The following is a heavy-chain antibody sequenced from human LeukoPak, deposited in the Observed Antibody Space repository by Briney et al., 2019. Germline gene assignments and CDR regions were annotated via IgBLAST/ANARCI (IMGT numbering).Heavy chain of an antibody. CDR1: GGSISSYY. CDR3: ARSPRETSITIFGVVIPGDYYMDV. Sequence: PSETLSLTCTVSGGSISSYYWSWIRQPPGKGLEWIGYIYYSGSTNYNPSLKSRVTISVDTSKNQFSLKLSSVTAADTAVYYCARSPRETSITIFGVVIPGDYYMDVWGKGTTVTVSS. V-gene: IGHV4-59*01. CDR2: IYYSGST. D-gene: IGHD3-3*01. J-gene: IGHJ6*03.